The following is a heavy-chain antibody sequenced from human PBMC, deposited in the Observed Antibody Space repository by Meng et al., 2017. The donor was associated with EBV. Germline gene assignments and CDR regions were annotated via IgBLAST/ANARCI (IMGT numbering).Heavy chain of an antibody. CDR1: GFTFSDYY. CDR3: ASAEEAVAGTLDY. J-gene: IGHJ4*02. Sequence: QERVVESGGGLVKPGGFLRPSCAASGFTFSDYYMSWIRQAPGKGLEWVSFISSSGENIFYGDSVKGRFTISRDNAKNSLYLQMDSLRAEDTAVYYCASAEEAVAGTLDYWGQGTLVTVSS. V-gene: IGHV3-11*04. CDR2: ISSSGENI. D-gene: IGHD6-19*01.